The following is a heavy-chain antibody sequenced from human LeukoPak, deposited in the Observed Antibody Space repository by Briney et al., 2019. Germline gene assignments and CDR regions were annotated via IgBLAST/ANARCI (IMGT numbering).Heavy chain of an antibody. Sequence: SETLSLTCAVYGGSFSGYYWSWIRQPPGKGLEWIGEINHGGSTNYNPSLKSRVTISVDTSKNQFSLKLSSVTAADTAVYYCARARDNDYWGQGTLVTVSS. CDR3: ARARDNDY. D-gene: IGHD5-24*01. J-gene: IGHJ4*02. CDR2: INHGGST. V-gene: IGHV4-34*01. CDR1: GGSFSGYY.